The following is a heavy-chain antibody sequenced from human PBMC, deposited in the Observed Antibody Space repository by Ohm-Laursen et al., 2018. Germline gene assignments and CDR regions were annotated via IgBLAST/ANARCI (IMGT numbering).Heavy chain of an antibody. CDR3: ARRYKTAWGLDS. CDR2: TSSSGSTI. CDR1: GFTFSDYY. Sequence: SLRLSCAASGFTFSDYYMSWVRQAPGKGLEWVSYTSSSGSTIYYADSVKGRFTISRDNSKNTLCLRMSSLRAEDTAVYYCARRYKTAWGLDSWGQGTVVTVSS. V-gene: IGHV3-11*01. D-gene: IGHD3-9*01. J-gene: IGHJ4*02.